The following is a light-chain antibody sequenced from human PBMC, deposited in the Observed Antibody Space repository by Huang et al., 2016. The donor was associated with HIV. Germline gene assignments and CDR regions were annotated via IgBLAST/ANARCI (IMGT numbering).Light chain of an antibody. CDR3: QQYNSYLRT. CDR1: QSISSG. CDR2: KAS. Sequence: DIQMTQSPSTLSASVGDRVTITCRASQSISSGLAWYQQKPGKAPKLLIHKASSLESGVPSRFSGSGSGTEFTLTISSLQPDDFATYYCQQYNSYLRTFGGGTKVEIK. V-gene: IGKV1-5*03. J-gene: IGKJ4*01.